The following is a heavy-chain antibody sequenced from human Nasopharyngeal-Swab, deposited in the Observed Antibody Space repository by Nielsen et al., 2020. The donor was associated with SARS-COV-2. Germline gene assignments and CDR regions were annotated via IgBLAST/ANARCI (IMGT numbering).Heavy chain of an antibody. CDR3: VRIPYCSSTSCYAVRGGNYYYYYGMDV. CDR1: GYTFTSYY. D-gene: IGHD2-2*01. V-gene: IGHV1-46*01. CDR2: INPSGGST. Sequence: ASVKVSCKASGYTFTSYYMHWVRQAPGQGLEWMGIINPSGGSTSYAQKLQGRVTMTTDTSTSTAYMELRSLRSDDTAVYYCVRIPYCSSTSCYAVRGGNYYYYYGMDVWGQGTTVTVSS. J-gene: IGHJ6*02.